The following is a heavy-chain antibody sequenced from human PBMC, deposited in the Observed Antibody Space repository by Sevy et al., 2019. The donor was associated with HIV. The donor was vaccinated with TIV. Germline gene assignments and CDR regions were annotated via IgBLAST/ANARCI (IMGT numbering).Heavy chain of an antibody. Sequence: SETLSLTCTFSGGSISSSSYYWGWIRQPPGKGLEWIGSIYYSGSTYYNPSLKSRVTISVDTSKNQFSLKLSSVTAADTAVYYCASLVQGVSTTVDYWGQGTLVTVSS. J-gene: IGHJ4*02. CDR2: IYYSGST. CDR3: ASLVQGVSTTVDY. D-gene: IGHD3-10*01. V-gene: IGHV4-39*01. CDR1: GGSISSSSYY.